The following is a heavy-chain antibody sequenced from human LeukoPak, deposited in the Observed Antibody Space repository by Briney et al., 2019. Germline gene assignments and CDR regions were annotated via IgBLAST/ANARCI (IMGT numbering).Heavy chain of an antibody. CDR3: ARDGYDFWSGYHYYYYYYGMDV. V-gene: IGHV3-11*01. CDR2: ISSSGSTI. D-gene: IGHD3-3*01. J-gene: IGHJ6*02. Sequence: GGSLRLSCAASGFTFSDYYMSWIRQAPGKGLEWVSYISSSGSTIYYADSVKGRFTISRDNAKNSLYLQMNSLRAEDTAVYYCARDGYDFWSGYHYYYYYYGMDVWGQGTTVTVSS. CDR1: GFTFSDYY.